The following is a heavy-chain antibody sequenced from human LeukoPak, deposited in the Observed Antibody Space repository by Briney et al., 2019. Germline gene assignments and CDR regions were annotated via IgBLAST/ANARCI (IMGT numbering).Heavy chain of an antibody. CDR2: ISSSSSYI. CDR1: GFTFSSYS. CDR3: ARELDLVGAASSS. Sequence: GGSLRLSCAASGFTFSSYSMNWVRQAPGKGLEWVSSISSSSSYIYYADSVKGRFTISRDNAKNSLYLQMNSLRAEDTAVYYCARELDLVGAASSSWGQGTLVTVSS. D-gene: IGHD1-26*01. V-gene: IGHV3-21*01. J-gene: IGHJ5*02.